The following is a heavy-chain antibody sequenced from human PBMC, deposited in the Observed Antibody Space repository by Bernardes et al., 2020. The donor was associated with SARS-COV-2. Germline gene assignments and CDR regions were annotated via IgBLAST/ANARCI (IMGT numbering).Heavy chain of an antibody. V-gene: IGHV3-48*01. CDR1: GFTFSSYS. CDR2: ISSSSSTI. CDR3: ARGDIFYGMDV. J-gene: IGHJ6*02. Sequence: GGSLRLSCAASGFTFSSYSMNWVRQAPGKGLEWVSYISSSSSTIYYADSVKGRFTISRDNAKNSLYLQMNSLRAEDTAVYYCARGDIFYGMDVWGQGTTVTVSS. D-gene: IGHD5-12*01.